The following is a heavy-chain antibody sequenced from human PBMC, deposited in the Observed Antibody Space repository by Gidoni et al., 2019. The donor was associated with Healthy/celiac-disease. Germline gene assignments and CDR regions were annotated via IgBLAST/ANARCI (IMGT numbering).Heavy chain of an antibody. CDR2: ISGSGGST. Sequence: EVQLVESGGGLVQPGGSLRLSCAAPGSTFSSYAMSWVRQAPGKGLEWVSAISGSGGSTYYADSVKGRFTISRDNSKNTLYLQMNSLRAEDTAVYYCAKDLGYSYGYIGSSNNDYWGQGTLVTVSS. J-gene: IGHJ4*02. V-gene: IGHV3-23*04. CDR1: GSTFSSYA. CDR3: AKDLGYSYGYIGSSNNDY. D-gene: IGHD5-18*01.